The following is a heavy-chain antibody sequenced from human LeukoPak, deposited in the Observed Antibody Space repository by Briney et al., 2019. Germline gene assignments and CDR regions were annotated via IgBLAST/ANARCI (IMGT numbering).Heavy chain of an antibody. V-gene: IGHV4-59*08. CDR3: ARHVYGSGSYDY. Sequence: SETLSPTCTVSGGTISGYYWSWNRQPPGKGLGWIVNIYSSGSMNYHPSLKGRVTISVDTSKNQFSLKLTSVTAADTAVYYCARHVYGSGSYDYCGQGTLVTVSS. J-gene: IGHJ4*02. CDR2: IYSSGSM. CDR1: GGTISGYY. D-gene: IGHD3-10*01.